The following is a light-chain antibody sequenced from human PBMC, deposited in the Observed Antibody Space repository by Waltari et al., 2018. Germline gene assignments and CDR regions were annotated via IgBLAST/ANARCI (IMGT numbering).Light chain of an antibody. J-gene: IGLJ2*01. CDR1: TGAVPSGHY. CDR3: FLSYSGAVI. CDR2: DTS. Sequence: QAVVTQEPSLTVSPGGTVTLTCGSSTGAVPSGHYPYWFQQKPGQAPRTLIYDTSNQHSWTPARFSGSLLGGKAALTLSGAQPEDEANYYCFLSYSGAVIFGGGTKLTVL. V-gene: IGLV7-46*01.